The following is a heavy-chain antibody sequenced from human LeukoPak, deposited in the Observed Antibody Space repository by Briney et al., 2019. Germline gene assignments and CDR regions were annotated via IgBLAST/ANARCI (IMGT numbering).Heavy chain of an antibody. V-gene: IGHV3-13*04. J-gene: IGHJ3*02. D-gene: IGHD3-10*01. CDR1: GFTFISYD. CDR2: IDTAGGT. CDR3: ARRRYGLGSYSDAFDI. Sequence: GGSLRLSCAASGFTFISYDMHWVRQPTGKGLVWVSGIDTAGGTYYAGSVKGRFTISRENAKNSLSLQMNSLRAGDTAVYYCARRRYGLGSYSDAFDIWGQGTMVTVSS.